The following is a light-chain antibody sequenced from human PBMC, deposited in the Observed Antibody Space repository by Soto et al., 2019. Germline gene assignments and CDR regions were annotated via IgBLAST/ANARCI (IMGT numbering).Light chain of an antibody. V-gene: IGKV3-20*01. CDR3: QQYGSSPRT. CDR1: QSVSSSY. CDR2: GAS. J-gene: IGKJ1*01. Sequence: LSPGERATLSCRASQSVSSSYLAWYQQKPGQAPRLLIYGASSRATGIPDRFSGSGSGTDFTLTISRLEPEDFAVYYCQQYGSSPRTFGQGTKVDIK.